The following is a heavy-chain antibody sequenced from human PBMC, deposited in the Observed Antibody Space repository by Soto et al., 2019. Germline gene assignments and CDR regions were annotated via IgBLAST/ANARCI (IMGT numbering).Heavy chain of an antibody. CDR3: ARDSISPRHQFDY. J-gene: IGHJ4*02. Sequence: GGSLRLSCAASGFSLRDYGMHWVRQAPGKGLEYVAAVSDDGSEQYYADSVRGRFTISRDTSTSTAYMELRSLRSDDTAVYYCARDSISPRHQFDYWGQGTLVTVSS. CDR1: GFSLRDYG. D-gene: IGHD3-9*01. CDR2: VSDDGSEQ. V-gene: IGHV3-30*15.